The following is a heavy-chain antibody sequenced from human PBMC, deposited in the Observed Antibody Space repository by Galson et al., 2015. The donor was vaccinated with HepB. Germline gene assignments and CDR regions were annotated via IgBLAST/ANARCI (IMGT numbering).Heavy chain of an antibody. D-gene: IGHD6-13*01. CDR3: ARNFGNSGWYYFDY. CDR2: IHPNSGVT. V-gene: IGHV1-2*05. Sequence: SVKVSCKASGYTFTDYYMHWVRQAPGQGLEWMGRIHPNSGVTDYAQKFQGRITITRDTSINTMYMELTSLTFDDTVVYCCARNFGNSGWYYFDYWGQGTLVTVSS. CDR1: GYTFTDYY. J-gene: IGHJ4*02.